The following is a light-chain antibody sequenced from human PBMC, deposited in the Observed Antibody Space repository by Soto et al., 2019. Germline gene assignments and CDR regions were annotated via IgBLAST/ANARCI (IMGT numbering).Light chain of an antibody. J-gene: IGLJ1*01. CDR1: SSNIGAGYE. Sequence: QYMRRQPPSVSGAPGQRVTISCTWTSSNIGAGYEVHWYHQLPGTAPKFLVSGNDNRPSGVPDRLSASKSGTSGSLAITGLQAEDEGHYYCQSYDRGLIAYVFGTGTKVTV. CDR2: GND. V-gene: IGLV1-40*01. CDR3: QSYDRGLIAYV.